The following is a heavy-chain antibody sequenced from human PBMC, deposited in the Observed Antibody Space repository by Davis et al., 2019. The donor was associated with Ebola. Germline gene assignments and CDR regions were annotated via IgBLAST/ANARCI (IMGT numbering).Heavy chain of an antibody. D-gene: IGHD4-11*01. CDR1: GFTLTSRV. J-gene: IGHJ6*02. Sequence: GESLKISCAASGFTLTSRVIHWVRQAPGKGLEWVALISHDGLNRVYADSVKGRFTISRDNSKNTLYLQMNSLRAEDTAVYYCAKHYSNYVYYYYYGMDVWGQGTTVTVSS. CDR2: ISHDGLNR. CDR3: AKHYSNYVYYYYYGMDV. V-gene: IGHV3-30-3*02.